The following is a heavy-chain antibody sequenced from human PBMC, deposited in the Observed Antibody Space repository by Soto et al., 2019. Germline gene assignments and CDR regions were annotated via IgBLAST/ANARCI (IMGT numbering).Heavy chain of an antibody. V-gene: IGHV4-39*01. CDR3: ARQVPAAIRLGWFDP. CDR2: IYYSGST. J-gene: IGHJ5*02. Sequence: SETLSLTCTVSGGSISRSTYYWGWIRQPPGKGLEWIGSIYYSGSTYYRPSLKSRVTISVDTSKNQFSLKLSSVTAADTAVYYCARQVPAAIRLGWFDPWGQGTLVTV. CDR1: GGSISRSTYY. D-gene: IGHD2-2*02.